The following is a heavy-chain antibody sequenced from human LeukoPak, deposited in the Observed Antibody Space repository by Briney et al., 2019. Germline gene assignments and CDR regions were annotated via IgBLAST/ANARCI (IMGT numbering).Heavy chain of an antibody. J-gene: IGHJ4*02. CDR1: GGSISSGGYY. CDR2: IYYSGST. D-gene: IGHD3-10*01. CDR3: ARNGVYGSGSHFDY. V-gene: IGHV4-31*03. Sequence: PSETLSLTCTVSGGSISSGGYYWTWIPQHPGKGLAWIGYIYYSGSTYYNPSLKSRVTISVDTSKNQFSLKLSSVTAADTAVYYCARNGVYGSGSHFDYWGQGTLVTVSS.